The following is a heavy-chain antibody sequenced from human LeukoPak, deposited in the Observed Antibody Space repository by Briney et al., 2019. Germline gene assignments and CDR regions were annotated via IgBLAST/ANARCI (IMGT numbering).Heavy chain of an antibody. Sequence: LXXSCAASXXXXXSXXMSWGRQAPGKGLXWVXXISGSGGSTYYADSVKGRLTISRDNSKNTLYLQINSLRAEDTAVYYCAKDPGYYYDSSGYYWGQGTLVTVSS. J-gene: IGHJ4*02. CDR2: ISGSGGST. V-gene: IGHV3-23*01. D-gene: IGHD3-22*01. CDR3: AKDPGYYYDSSGYY. CDR1: XXXXXSXX.